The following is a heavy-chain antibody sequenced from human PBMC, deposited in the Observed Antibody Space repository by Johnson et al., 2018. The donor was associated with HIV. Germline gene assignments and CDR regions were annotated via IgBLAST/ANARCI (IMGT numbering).Heavy chain of an antibody. J-gene: IGHJ3*01. V-gene: IGHV3-23*04. CDR1: GFTFSSYD. D-gene: IGHD5/OR15-5a*01. CDR2: ISGSGGST. Sequence: VQLVESGGGLVQPGGSLRLSCAASGFTFSSYDMSWVRQAPGNGLEWVSAISGSGGSTYYADSVKGRFTISRDNSKNTLSLQMNSLRVEDTAVYYCAKRGDLYDSTASFDAFEVWGQGTMVTVSS. CDR3: AKRGDLYDSTASFDAFEV.